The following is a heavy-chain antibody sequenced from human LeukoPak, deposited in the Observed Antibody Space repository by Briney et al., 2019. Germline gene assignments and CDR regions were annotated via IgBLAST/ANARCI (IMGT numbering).Heavy chain of an antibody. CDR2: IYPGDSDT. CDR3: ARRRGVTGWYYFDY. D-gene: IGHD6-19*01. J-gene: IGHJ4*02. Sequence: GESLKISCKGSGYSFPTYWIGWVRQMPGKGLEWMGVIYPGDSDTRSSPSFQGQVTISADKSISTAYLQSNSLKASDTAMYYCARRRGVTGWYYFDYWGQGTLVTVSS. CDR1: GYSFPTYW. V-gene: IGHV5-51*01.